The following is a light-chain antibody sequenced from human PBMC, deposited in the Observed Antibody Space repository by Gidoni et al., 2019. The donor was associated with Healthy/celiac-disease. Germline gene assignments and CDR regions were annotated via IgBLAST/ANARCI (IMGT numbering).Light chain of an antibody. CDR3: QQSYSTPLT. Sequence: DIQMPQSPSSLSASVGDRVTITCRASQSISSYLNWYQQKPGKAPKLLIYAASSLQSGVPSRFSGSGSGTDFTLTISSLQPEDFATYYCQQSYSTPLTFGGETKVEIK. CDR2: AAS. J-gene: IGKJ4*01. CDR1: QSISSY. V-gene: IGKV1-39*01.